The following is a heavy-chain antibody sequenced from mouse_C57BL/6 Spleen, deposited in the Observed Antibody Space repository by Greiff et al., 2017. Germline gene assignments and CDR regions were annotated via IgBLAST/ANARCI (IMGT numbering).Heavy chain of an antibody. J-gene: IGHJ2*01. CDR3: ARATAQAFFDY. D-gene: IGHD3-2*02. V-gene: IGHV1-52*01. Sequence: QVQLQQPGAELVRPGSSVKLSCKASGYTFTSYWMHWVKQRPIQGLEWIGNIDPSDSETHYNQKFKDKATLTVDKSSSTAYMQLSILTSEDSAVYYCARATAQAFFDYWGQGTTLTVSS. CDR1: GYTFTSYW. CDR2: IDPSDSET.